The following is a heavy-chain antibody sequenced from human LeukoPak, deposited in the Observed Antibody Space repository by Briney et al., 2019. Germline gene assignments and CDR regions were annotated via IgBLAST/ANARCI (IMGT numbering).Heavy chain of an antibody. CDR3: ARDGYSGSYKESDF. Sequence: GRSLRLSCAASGFTFSSYWMTWVRQAPGKGLEWVANIKQDGSEKYYVDSVKGRFTISRDNARNSLYLQMNSLRAEDTAVYYCARDGYSGSYKESDFWGQGTLVTVSS. CDR1: GFTFSSYW. J-gene: IGHJ4*02. V-gene: IGHV3-7*01. CDR2: IKQDGSEK. D-gene: IGHD1-26*01.